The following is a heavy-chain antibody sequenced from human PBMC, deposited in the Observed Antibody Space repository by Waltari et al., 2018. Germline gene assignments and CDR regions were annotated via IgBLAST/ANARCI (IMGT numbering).Heavy chain of an antibody. CDR3: ATDYGDFLGV. CDR2: IKSEGDGGTT. CDR1: GFTFTKAW. V-gene: IGHV3-15*01. Sequence: EVQLVESGGGLVKPGGSLRLSCVVSGFTFTKAWMSWVRQGPGKGVEWVGRIKSEGDGGTTDYATPLKGRISLSRDDSKNTVYLQMNTLKAEDTGVYFCATDYGDFLGVWGPGTTVTV. D-gene: IGHD3-10*01. J-gene: IGHJ6*02.